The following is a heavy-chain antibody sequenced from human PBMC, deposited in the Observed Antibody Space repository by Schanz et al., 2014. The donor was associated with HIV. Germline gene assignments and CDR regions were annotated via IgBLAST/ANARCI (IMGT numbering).Heavy chain of an antibody. D-gene: IGHD3-3*01. CDR2: IWYDGNNK. CDR3: AREITIFGVARYGMDV. J-gene: IGHJ6*02. Sequence: QVQLVESGGGVVQPGRSLRLSCAASGFTFSSYAMHWVRQAPGKGLGWVAVIWYDGNNKYYADSVKGRFTVSRDNSKNTLYLQMNSLRTEDTAVYYCAREITIFGVARYGMDVWGQGTTVTVSS. V-gene: IGHV3-30-3*01. CDR1: GFTFSSYA.